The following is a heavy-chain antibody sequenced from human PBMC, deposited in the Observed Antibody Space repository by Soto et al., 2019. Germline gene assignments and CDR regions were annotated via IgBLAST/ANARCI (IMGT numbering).Heavy chain of an antibody. Sequence: SETLSLTCTVSGGSISSGDYYWSWIRQPPGRGLEWIGYIYYSGSTYYNPSLKSRVTISVDTSKNQFSLKLSSVTAADTAVYYCASYQPGGSGSYYNSFDYWGQGTLVTVSS. V-gene: IGHV4-30-4*01. CDR1: GGSISSGDYY. CDR2: IYYSGST. CDR3: ASYQPGGSGSYYNSFDY. D-gene: IGHD3-10*01. J-gene: IGHJ4*02.